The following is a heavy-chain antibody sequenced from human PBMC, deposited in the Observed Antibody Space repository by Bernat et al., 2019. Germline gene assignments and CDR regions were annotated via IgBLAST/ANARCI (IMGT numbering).Heavy chain of an antibody. J-gene: IGHJ6*02. D-gene: IGHD4/OR15-4a*01. Sequence: EVHLVESGGGLVQPGGSLRLSCAASGFTLSTYSMNWVRQAPGKGLEWVSYISSSSSTIYYADSVKGRFTISRDNAKNSLHLQMNSLRAEDMAVYYCARDLTVAYGMDVWGQGTTVTVS. CDR2: ISSSSSTI. V-gene: IGHV3-48*01. CDR1: GFTLSTYS. CDR3: ARDLTVAYGMDV.